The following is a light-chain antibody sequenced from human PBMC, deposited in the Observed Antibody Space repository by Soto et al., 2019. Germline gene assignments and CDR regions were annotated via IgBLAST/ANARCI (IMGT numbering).Light chain of an antibody. CDR1: SSDVGGYNY. V-gene: IGLV2-14*01. Sequence: QSVLTQPASVSGSPGQSITISCTGTSSDVGGYNYVSWYQQHPGKVPKLMIYDVSNRPSGVSNRFSGSKSGNTASLTISGLQAEDEADYYCSSYRISSTPNSVFGTGTKVTVL. J-gene: IGLJ1*01. CDR3: SSYRISSTPNSV. CDR2: DVS.